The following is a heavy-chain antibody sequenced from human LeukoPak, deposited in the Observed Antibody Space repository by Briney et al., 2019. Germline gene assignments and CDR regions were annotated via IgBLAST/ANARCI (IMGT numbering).Heavy chain of an antibody. Sequence: GGTLRLSCAASGFTFSNHGMNWVRQAPGKGLEWVSGISPSGDITYYADSVKGRFTISRDNSKNTLYLEVISLTAEDTAVYYCAKDDAWLRFGEWSQGTLVAVSS. CDR2: ISPSGDIT. J-gene: IGHJ4*02. V-gene: IGHV3-23*01. CDR1: GFTFSNHG. CDR3: AKDDAWLRFGE. D-gene: IGHD3-10*01.